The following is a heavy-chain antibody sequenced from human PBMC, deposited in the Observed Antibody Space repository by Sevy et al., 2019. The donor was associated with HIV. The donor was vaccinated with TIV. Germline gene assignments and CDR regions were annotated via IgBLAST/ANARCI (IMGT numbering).Heavy chain of an antibody. D-gene: IGHD3-3*01. J-gene: IGHJ4*02. CDR3: ARWRGAQSGFDY. CDR2: IKKDGSVK. Sequence: GGSLRLSCAASGFTFSSYWMSWVRQAPGKGLEWVADIKKDGSVKLYADAVKGRVTISTENAQNSVDLQMKSLRAEDTAVYFCARWRGAQSGFDYWGQGTRVTVSS. V-gene: IGHV3-7*01. CDR1: GFTFSSYW.